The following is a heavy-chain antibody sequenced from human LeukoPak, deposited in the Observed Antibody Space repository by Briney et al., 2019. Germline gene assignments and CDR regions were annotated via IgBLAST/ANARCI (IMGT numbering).Heavy chain of an antibody. CDR1: GFTFSSYS. D-gene: IGHD6-13*01. V-gene: IGHV3-21*01. J-gene: IGHJ4*02. Sequence: PGGSLRLSCAASGFTFSSYSMNWVRQAPGKGLEWVSSISSSSSYIYYADSVKGRFTISRDNAKNSLYLQMNSLRAEDTAVYYCARNRAAAGVYFDYWGQGTLVTVSS. CDR2: ISSSSSYI. CDR3: ARNRAAAGVYFDY.